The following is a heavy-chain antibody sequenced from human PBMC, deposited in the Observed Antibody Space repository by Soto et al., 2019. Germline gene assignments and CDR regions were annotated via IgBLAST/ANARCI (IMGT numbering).Heavy chain of an antibody. J-gene: IGHJ4*02. CDR3: AKNLMSSGYYAGPFDY. Sequence: DVQLLESGGGLVQPGGSLRLSCATSEFTFSNYAMSWVRQAPGKGLEWVSAISGSGSITYYADSVKGRFTISRDNFKNTLYLQMNSLRAEDTAVYYCAKNLMSSGYYAGPFDYWGQGTLVTVSS. V-gene: IGHV3-23*01. CDR1: EFTFSNYA. CDR2: ISGSGSIT. D-gene: IGHD3-22*01.